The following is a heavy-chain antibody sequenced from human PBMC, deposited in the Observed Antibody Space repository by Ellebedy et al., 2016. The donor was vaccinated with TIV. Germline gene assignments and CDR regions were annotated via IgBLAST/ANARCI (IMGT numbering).Heavy chain of an antibody. D-gene: IGHD6-19*01. J-gene: IGHJ4*02. CDR3: TRARREYASGWDPFDY. CDR2: IKHDESEI. Sequence: GESLKISCVGSGFTFINYCMTWVRQAPGKGPEWVASIKHDESEIYSMDSVKGRFAISRDNAKNSLYLQMNTLRAEDTAVYYCTRARREYASGWDPFDYWGQGTLVTVSS. CDR1: GFTFINYC. V-gene: IGHV3-7*01.